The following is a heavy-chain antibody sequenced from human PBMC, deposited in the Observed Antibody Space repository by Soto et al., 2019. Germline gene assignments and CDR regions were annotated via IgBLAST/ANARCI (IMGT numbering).Heavy chain of an antibody. J-gene: IGHJ4*02. CDR2: ITSSSSTI. Sequence: GGSLRLSCAASGFTFSSYSMNWVRQAPGKGLEWVSYITSSSSTIYYADSVRGRFTISRDNAKNSLYLQMNSLRAEDTAVYYCARMTTVTAEGYWGQGTLVTVSS. CDR1: GFTFSSYS. D-gene: IGHD4-17*01. V-gene: IGHV3-48*01. CDR3: ARMTTVTAEGY.